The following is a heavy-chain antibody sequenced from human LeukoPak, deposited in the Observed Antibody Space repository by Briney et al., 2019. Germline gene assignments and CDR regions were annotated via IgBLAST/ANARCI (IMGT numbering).Heavy chain of an antibody. CDR2: INPNSGGT. CDR3: ARDPYGDYDHFDC. CDR1: GYIFTGYY. J-gene: IGHJ4*02. Sequence: GASVKVSCKASGYIFTGYYMHWVRQAPGQELEWMGWINPNSGGTNYAQKFQGRVIMTRDTSISTAYMELSRLRSDDTAVYYCARDPYGDYDHFDCWGQGTLVTVSS. D-gene: IGHD4-17*01. V-gene: IGHV1-2*02.